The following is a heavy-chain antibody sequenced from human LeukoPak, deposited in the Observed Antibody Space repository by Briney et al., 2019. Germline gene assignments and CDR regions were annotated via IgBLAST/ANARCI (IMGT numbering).Heavy chain of an antibody. J-gene: IGHJ2*01. CDR3: ARGGRWLQDWYFDL. Sequence: GGSLRLSCTASGFTFSSYWMHWVRQAPGKGLVWVSRINSDGSSTSYADSVKGRFTISRDNAKNSLYLQMNSLRAEDTAVYYCARGGRWLQDWYFDLWGRGTLVTVSS. CDR2: INSDGSST. CDR1: GFTFSSYW. D-gene: IGHD5-24*01. V-gene: IGHV3-74*01.